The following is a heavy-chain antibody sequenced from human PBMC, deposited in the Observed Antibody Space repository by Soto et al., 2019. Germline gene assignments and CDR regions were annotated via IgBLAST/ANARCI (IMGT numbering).Heavy chain of an antibody. Sequence: QVQLQQWGAGLLKPSETLSLTCAVYGGSFSGYYWSWIRQPPGKGLEWIGEINHSGSTNYNPSLKSRVPISVDTSKNQFSLKLSSVTAADTAVYYCASAPDGSYTFDPWGQGTLVTVSS. D-gene: IGHD1-26*01. J-gene: IGHJ5*02. V-gene: IGHV4-34*01. CDR1: GGSFSGYY. CDR3: ASAPDGSYTFDP. CDR2: INHSGST.